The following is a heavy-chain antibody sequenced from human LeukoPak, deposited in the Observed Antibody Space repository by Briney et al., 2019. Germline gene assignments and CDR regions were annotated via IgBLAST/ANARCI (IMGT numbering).Heavy chain of an antibody. V-gene: IGHV4-59*02. CDR2: IYYSGST. D-gene: IGHD2-15*01. CDR3: ASTSGYCSGGNCYSAFDY. CDR1: GGSVSTYY. J-gene: IGHJ4*02. Sequence: SETLSLSCTVSGGSVSTYYWDWIRQPPGKGLEWVGYIYYSGSTNYNPSLKSRLTISVDTSNNQFSLKLSSVTAADTAVYYCASTSGYCSGGNCYSAFDYWGQGTLVTVSS.